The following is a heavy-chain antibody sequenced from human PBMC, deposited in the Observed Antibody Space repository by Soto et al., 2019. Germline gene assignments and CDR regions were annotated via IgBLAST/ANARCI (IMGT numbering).Heavy chain of an antibody. V-gene: IGHV4-61*01. CDR2: IYYSGST. J-gene: IGHJ5*02. CDR3: ANSIGSSDGGWFDP. D-gene: IGHD6-25*01. Sequence: SETLSLTCTVSGGSVSSGSYYWSWIRQPPGKGLEWIGYIYYSGSTNYNPSLKSRVTISVDTSKNQFSLKLSSVTAADTAVYYCANSIGSSDGGWFDPWGQGTLVTVSS. CDR1: GGSVSSGSYY.